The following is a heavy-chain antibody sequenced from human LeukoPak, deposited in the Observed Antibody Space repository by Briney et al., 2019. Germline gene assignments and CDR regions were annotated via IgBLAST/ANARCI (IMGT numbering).Heavy chain of an antibody. D-gene: IGHD2-2*01. CDR1: GGTFSSYA. V-gene: IGHV1-69*05. Sequence: ASVKVSCKASGGTFSSYAISWVRQAPGQGLEWMGGIIPIFGTANYAQKFQGRVTITTDESTSTAYMELSSLRSEDTAVYYCASKLGRAPGGYCSSTSCSPLEFDPWGQGTLVTVSS. CDR2: IIPIFGTA. CDR3: ASKLGRAPGGYCSSTSCSPLEFDP. J-gene: IGHJ5*02.